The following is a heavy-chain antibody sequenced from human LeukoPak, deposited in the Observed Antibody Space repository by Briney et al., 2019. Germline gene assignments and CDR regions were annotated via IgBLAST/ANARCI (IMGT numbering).Heavy chain of an antibody. Sequence: GGSLRPSCAASEFSVGSNYMTWVRQAPGKGLEWVSLIYSGGSTYYADSVKGRFTISRDNVKNSLYLQMNSLRAEDTAVYYCARALGWLRWMLWGQGTLVTVSS. D-gene: IGHD5-12*01. J-gene: IGHJ4*02. CDR3: ARALGWLRWML. V-gene: IGHV3-66*01. CDR2: IYSGGST. CDR1: EFSVGSNY.